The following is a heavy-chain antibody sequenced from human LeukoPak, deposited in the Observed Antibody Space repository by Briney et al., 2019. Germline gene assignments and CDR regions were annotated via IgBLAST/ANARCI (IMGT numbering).Heavy chain of an antibody. CDR1: GYTFTGYY. CDR2: INPNSGGT. D-gene: IGHD6-13*01. J-gene: IGHJ4*02. CDR3: ARAPTYSSSPLH. Sequence: ASVKVSCKASGYTFTGYYIYWVRQAPGQGLEWMGWINPNSGGTNYAQKFQGRVTMTRDTSISTAYMELSRLRSDDTAVYYCARAPTYSSSPLHWGQGTLVTVSS. V-gene: IGHV1-2*02.